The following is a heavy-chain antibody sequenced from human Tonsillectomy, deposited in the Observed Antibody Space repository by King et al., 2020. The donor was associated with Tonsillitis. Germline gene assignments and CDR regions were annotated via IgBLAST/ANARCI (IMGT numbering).Heavy chain of an antibody. Sequence: VQLVESGAEVKKPGESLRISCKGSGYSFTSYWISWVRQMPGKGLEWMGRIDPSDSYTNYSPSFQGHVTISADKSIITAYLQWSSLKASDTAMYYCARRKLGHYGSGSYAFDIWGQGTMVTVSS. CDR1: GYSFTSYW. V-gene: IGHV5-10-1*03. CDR3: ARRKLGHYGSGSYAFDI. CDR2: IDPSDSYT. D-gene: IGHD3-10*01. J-gene: IGHJ3*02.